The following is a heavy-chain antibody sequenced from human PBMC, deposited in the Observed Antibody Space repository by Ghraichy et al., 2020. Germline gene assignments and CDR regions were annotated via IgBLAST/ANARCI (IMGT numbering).Heavy chain of an antibody. CDR1: GFTFSSYA. CDR3: AKGLKSVRYNWFDP. D-gene: IGHD3-16*01. CDR2: ISGSGGST. Sequence: GESLRLSCAASGFTFSSYAMSWVRQAPGKGLEWVSAISGSGGSTYYADSVKGRFTISRDNSKNTLYLQMNSLRAEDTAVYYCAKGLKSVRYNWFDPWGQGTLVTVSS. J-gene: IGHJ5*02. V-gene: IGHV3-23*01.